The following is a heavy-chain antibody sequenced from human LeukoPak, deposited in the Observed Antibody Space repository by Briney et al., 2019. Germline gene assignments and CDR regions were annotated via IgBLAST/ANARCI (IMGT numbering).Heavy chain of an antibody. CDR1: GFTFSSYA. Sequence: GGSLRLSCAASGFTFSSYAMHWVRQAPGKGLEWVAVISYDGSNKYYADSVKGRFTISRDNSKNTLYLQMNSLRAEDTAVYYCAKMAGYSYGYKYFDYWGQGTLVTISS. CDR3: AKMAGYSYGYKYFDY. V-gene: IGHV3-30*14. D-gene: IGHD5-18*01. J-gene: IGHJ4*02. CDR2: ISYDGSNK.